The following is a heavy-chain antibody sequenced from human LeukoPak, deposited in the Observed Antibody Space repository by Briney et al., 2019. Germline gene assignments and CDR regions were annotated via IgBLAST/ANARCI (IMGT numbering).Heavy chain of an antibody. CDR1: GFTFSDYY. Sequence: PGGSLRLSCAASGFTFSDYYMSWIRQAPGKGLEWVANIKQDGSEKNYVDSVKGRFSISRDNAKNSLYLQMNSLRAEDTAVYYCARHSNGWSEGTYWGQGTLVTVTS. D-gene: IGHD6-19*01. J-gene: IGHJ4*02. CDR3: ARHSNGWSEGTY. CDR2: IKQDGSEK. V-gene: IGHV3-7*03.